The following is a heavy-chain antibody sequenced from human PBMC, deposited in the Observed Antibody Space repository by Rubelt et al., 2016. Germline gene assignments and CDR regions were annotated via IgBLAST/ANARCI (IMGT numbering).Heavy chain of an antibody. D-gene: IGHD3-22*01. J-gene: IGHJ2*01. V-gene: IGHV3-48*01. Sequence: GLESISYISRSADTIYYADSVKGRFTISRDTSKNTLYLQMNSLRAEDTAVYYCARVRDSSGYYADWYFDLWGRGTLVTVSS. CDR2: ISRSADTI. CDR3: ARVRDSSGYYADWYFDL.